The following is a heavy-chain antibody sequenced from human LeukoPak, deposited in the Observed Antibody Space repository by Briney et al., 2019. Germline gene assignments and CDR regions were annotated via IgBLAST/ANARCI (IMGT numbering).Heavy chain of an antibody. CDR3: AKSPAYYDSSGYRETKYYFDY. D-gene: IGHD3-22*01. CDR2: ISGSGSST. V-gene: IGHV3-23*01. Sequence: GGSLRLSCAASGFTLSNYAMTWVRQAPGKGLEWVSGISGSGSSTYYADSVKGRFTISRDNSKNTLYLQMNSLRAEDTAVYYCAKSPAYYDSSGYRETKYYFDYWGQGTLATVSS. CDR1: GFTLSNYA. J-gene: IGHJ4*02.